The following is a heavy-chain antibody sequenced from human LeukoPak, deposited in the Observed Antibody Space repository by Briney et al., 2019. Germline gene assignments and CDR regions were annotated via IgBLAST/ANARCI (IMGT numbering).Heavy chain of an antibody. CDR3: GKEGSGWYTPSDY. CDR2: ISSGGGST. Sequence: GGSLRLSCAASGFTFSNYAMNWVRQAPGKGLEWVSGISSGGGSTDYVDSVKGRFTISRDNSRNILYLEMNSLRAEDTAVYYCGKEGSGWYTPSDYWGQGTLVTVSS. V-gene: IGHV3-23*01. CDR1: GFTFSNYA. D-gene: IGHD6-19*01. J-gene: IGHJ4*02.